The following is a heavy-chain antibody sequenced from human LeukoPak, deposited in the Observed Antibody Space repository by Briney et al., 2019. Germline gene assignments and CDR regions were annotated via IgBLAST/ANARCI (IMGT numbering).Heavy chain of an antibody. CDR3: AKGESHLEYSSSYIDY. CDR2: ISGSGGST. V-gene: IGHV3-23*01. Sequence: PGGSLRLSSAASGFTFSGDAMSWVRQAPGKGLEGGSAISGSGGSTYYADSVKGRFTISRDNSKNTLYLQMNSLRAEDTAVYYCAKGESHLEYSSSYIDYWGQGPLVTVSS. CDR1: GFTFSGDA. J-gene: IGHJ4*02. D-gene: IGHD6-6*01.